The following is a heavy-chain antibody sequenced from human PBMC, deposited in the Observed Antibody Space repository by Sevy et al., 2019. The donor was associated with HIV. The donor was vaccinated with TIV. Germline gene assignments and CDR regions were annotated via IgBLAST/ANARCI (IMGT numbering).Heavy chain of an antibody. J-gene: IGHJ3*02. V-gene: IGHV3-7*01. Sequence: GRSLRLSCAASGFTFSSYWMSWVRQAPGKGLEWVANIKQDGSEKFYVDSVKGRFTISRDNAKNSRYLQMHSLRAEDTAVYYCTRAGSRWFDAFDIWGQGTMVTVSS. CDR3: TRAGSRWFDAFDI. D-gene: IGHD6-13*01. CDR2: IKQDGSEK. CDR1: GFTFSSYW.